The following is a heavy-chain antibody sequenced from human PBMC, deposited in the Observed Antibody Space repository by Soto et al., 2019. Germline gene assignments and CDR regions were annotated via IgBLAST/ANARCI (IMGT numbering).Heavy chain of an antibody. Sequence: PGGSLRLSCAASGFTFRNYNMNWVRQATGKGLEWLSYISGASGTIYYADSMQGRFTISRDNAKNSLYLQMNSLRAEDTAVYYCARDREGYYDFWSGYADRDVYYYGMDVWGQGTTVTVSS. J-gene: IGHJ6*02. D-gene: IGHD3-3*01. V-gene: IGHV3-48*01. CDR2: ISGASGTI. CDR1: GFTFRNYN. CDR3: ARDREGYYDFWSGYADRDVYYYGMDV.